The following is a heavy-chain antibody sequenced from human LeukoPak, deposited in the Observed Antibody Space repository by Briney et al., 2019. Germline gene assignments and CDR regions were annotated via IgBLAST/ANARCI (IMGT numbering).Heavy chain of an antibody. J-gene: IGHJ4*02. Sequence: PSETLSLTCAVYGDSFTYYHWTWIRQSPGRGLEWIGEVSHTGDTDYNPSLKNRLTISIETFNKQFSLGLTSVTAADTAVYYCARTPGAFDFWGQGTLVTVSS. CDR2: VSHTGDT. D-gene: IGHD2-15*01. CDR3: ARTPGAFDF. V-gene: IGHV4-34*01. CDR1: GDSFTYYH.